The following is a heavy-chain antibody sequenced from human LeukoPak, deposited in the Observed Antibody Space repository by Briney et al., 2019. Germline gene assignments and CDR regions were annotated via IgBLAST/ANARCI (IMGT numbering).Heavy chain of an antibody. CDR3: ARDFRGYYRIGS. J-gene: IGHJ4*02. CDR2: ISGPGYSI. CDR1: GFTFCSSE. V-gene: IGHV3-48*03. D-gene: IGHD3-3*01. Sequence: GGSLRLSCAASGFTFCSSEMDWVRQAPGEGLEWISYISGPGYSIYYADSVKGRFTISRDNAKNSLSLQMNSLRGEDTAVYYCARDFRGYYRIGSWGQGTLVTVSS.